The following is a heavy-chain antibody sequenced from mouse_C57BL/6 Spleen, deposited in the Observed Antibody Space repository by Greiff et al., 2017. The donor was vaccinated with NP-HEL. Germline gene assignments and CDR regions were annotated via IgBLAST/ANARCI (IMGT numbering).Heavy chain of an antibody. J-gene: IGHJ4*01. D-gene: IGHD1-1*01. CDR2: IYPGDGDT. Sequence: VQLVESGAELVKPGASVKISCKASGYAFSSYWMNWVKQRPGKGLEWIGQIYPGDGDTNYNGKFKGKATLTADKSSSTAYMQLSSLTSEDSAVYFCYYGSSYDYAMDYWGQGTSVTVSS. CDR3: YYGSSYDYAMDY. CDR1: GYAFSSYW. V-gene: IGHV1-80*01.